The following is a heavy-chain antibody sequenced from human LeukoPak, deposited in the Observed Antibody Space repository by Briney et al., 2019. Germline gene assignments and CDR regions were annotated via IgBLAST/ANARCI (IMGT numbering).Heavy chain of an antibody. V-gene: IGHV3-15*07. CDR3: TTDRLSIAAAAVFDY. Sequence: PGGSLRLSCAASGFTISNAWMNWVRQAPGKGLEWVGRTKSKTDGGTTDYAAPVKGRFTISRDDSKNTLYLQMNSLKTEDTAVYYCTTDRLSIAAAAVFDYWGQGTLVTVSS. J-gene: IGHJ4*02. CDR1: GFTISNAW. D-gene: IGHD6-13*01. CDR2: TKSKTDGGTT.